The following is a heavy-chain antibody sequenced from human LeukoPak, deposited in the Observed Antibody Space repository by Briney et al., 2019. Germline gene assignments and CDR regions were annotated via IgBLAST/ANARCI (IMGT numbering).Heavy chain of an antibody. CDR2: IYSGGST. CDR1: GFIFSGYD. J-gene: IGHJ6*04. V-gene: IGHV3-66*01. Sequence: GGSLRLSCEASGFIFSGYDMSWVRQAPGKGLEWVSLIYSGGSTSYADSVKGRFTISRDNTKNSLYLQMNSLRAEDTAVYYCAELGITMIGGVWGKGTTVTISS. CDR3: AELGITMIGGV. D-gene: IGHD3-10*02.